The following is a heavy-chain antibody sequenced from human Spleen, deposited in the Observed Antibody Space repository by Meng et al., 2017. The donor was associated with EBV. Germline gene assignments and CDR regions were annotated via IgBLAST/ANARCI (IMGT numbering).Heavy chain of an antibody. Sequence: EVQLVESGGGVERSGGSLRVSCTASGFTFDQYGMTWVRQAPGKGLEWISGINRYGRDPGYADSVRGRFTISRDNAKNSVFLQMHSLRAEDTALYFCAKVRESGEGYSNPFDYWGQGPLGTVDS. V-gene: IGHV3-20*04. CDR1: GFTFDQYG. CDR2: INRYGRDP. CDR3: AKVRESGEGYSNPFDY. D-gene: IGHD4-11*01. J-gene: IGHJ4*02.